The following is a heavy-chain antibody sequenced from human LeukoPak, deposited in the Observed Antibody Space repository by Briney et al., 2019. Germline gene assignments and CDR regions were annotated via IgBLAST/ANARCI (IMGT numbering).Heavy chain of an antibody. Sequence: GGSLRLSCAASGFTFSTYDMNWVRQAPGKGLEWVSYISSNSGITNYADSVKGRFTISRDNAKNSLYLQMNSLRDEDTAVYYCARILNYWGQGTLVTASS. CDR1: GFTFSTYD. J-gene: IGHJ4*02. V-gene: IGHV3-48*02. CDR2: ISSNSGIT. CDR3: ARILNY.